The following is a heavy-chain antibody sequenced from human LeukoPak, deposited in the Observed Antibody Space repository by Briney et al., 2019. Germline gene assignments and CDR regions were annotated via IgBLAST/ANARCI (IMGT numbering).Heavy chain of an antibody. D-gene: IGHD4-23*01. CDR3: AKDLVPSGGNPDYGMDV. CDR1: GFTFSSYA. V-gene: IGHV3-30-3*01. J-gene: IGHJ6*02. CDR2: ISYDGSNK. Sequence: GGSLRLSCAASGFTFSSYAMHWVRQAPGKGLEWVAVISYDGSNKYYADSVKGRFTISRDNSKNTLYLQMNSLRAEDTAVYYCAKDLVPSGGNPDYGMDVWGQGTTVTVSS.